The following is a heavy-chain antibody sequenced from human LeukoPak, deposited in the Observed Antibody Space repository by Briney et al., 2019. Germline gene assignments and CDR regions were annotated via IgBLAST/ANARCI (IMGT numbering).Heavy chain of an antibody. V-gene: IGHV4-39*07. CDR2: IYYSGST. CDR1: GGSISSSSYY. CDR3: ARGRGGRFEP. J-gene: IGHJ5*02. D-gene: IGHD3-16*01. Sequence: SETLSLTCTVSGGSISSSSYYWGWIRQPPGKGLEWIGSIYYSGSTYYNPSLKSRVTISVDTSKNQFSLKLSSVTAADTAVYYCARGRGGRFEPWGQGTLVTVSS.